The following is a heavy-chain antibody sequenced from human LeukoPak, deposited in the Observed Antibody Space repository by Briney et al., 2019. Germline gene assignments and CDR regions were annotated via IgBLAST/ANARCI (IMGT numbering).Heavy chain of an antibody. V-gene: IGHV3-7*01. CDR2: IQQDGSEK. CDR1: GFTFSTYW. CDR3: ARLGYGDYGGYYYYLDV. D-gene: IGHD4-17*01. Sequence: GGSLRLSCAASGFTFSTYWMSWVRQAPGKGLEWVANIQQDGSEKYYVDSVKGRFTISRDNAKNSLYLQMNSLRAEDTAVYYCARLGYGDYGGYYYYLDVWGKGTTVTISS. J-gene: IGHJ6*03.